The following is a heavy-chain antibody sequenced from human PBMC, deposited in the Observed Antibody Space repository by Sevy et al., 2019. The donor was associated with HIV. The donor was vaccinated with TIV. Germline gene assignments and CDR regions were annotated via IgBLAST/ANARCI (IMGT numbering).Heavy chain of an antibody. J-gene: IGHJ5*02. D-gene: IGHD3-3*01. V-gene: IGHV1-2*02. CDR1: GYTFTGYY. Sequence: ASVKVSCKASGYTFTGYYMHWVRQAPGQGLEWMGWINPNSGGTNYAQKFQGRVTMTRDTSISTAYMELSRLRSDDTAVYYCAREGYDFWSGYRDNWFDPWGQRTLVTVSS. CDR2: INPNSGGT. CDR3: AREGYDFWSGYRDNWFDP.